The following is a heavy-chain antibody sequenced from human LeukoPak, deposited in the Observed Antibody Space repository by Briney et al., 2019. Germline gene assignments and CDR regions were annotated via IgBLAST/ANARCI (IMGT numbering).Heavy chain of an antibody. CDR1: GYTFTSYY. V-gene: IGHV1-46*03. CDR3: ARVAAAGTWAFDI. J-gene: IGHJ3*02. D-gene: IGHD6-13*01. Sequence: GALVKVSCKASGYTFTSYYMHWVRQAPGQGLEWMGIINPSGGSTSYAQKFQGRVTMTRDTSTSTVYMELSSLRSEDTAVYYCARVAAAGTWAFDIWGQGTMVTVSS. CDR2: INPSGGST.